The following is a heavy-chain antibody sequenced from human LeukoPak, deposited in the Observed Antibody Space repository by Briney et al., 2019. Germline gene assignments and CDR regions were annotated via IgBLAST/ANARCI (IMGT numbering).Heavy chain of an antibody. V-gene: IGHV1-2*02. CDR3: ERAAAISSSWSLFDY. Sequence: ASVKVSCKPSGDTFTAFYIHWVRQAPGQGLEWMGWISPNTGDTKFAQKFEGGVTLTRDTSTSTAYMELNGLTSPDTAVYYCERAAAISSSWSLFDYWGQGTLVTVSP. CDR2: ISPNTGDT. D-gene: IGHD6-13*01. CDR1: GDTFTAFY. J-gene: IGHJ4*02.